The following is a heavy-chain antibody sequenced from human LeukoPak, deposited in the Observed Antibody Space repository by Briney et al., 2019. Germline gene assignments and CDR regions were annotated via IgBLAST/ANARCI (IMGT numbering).Heavy chain of an antibody. D-gene: IGHD1-26*01. Sequence: PSETLSLTCTVSGGTISRHYWSWIRQPPGKGLEWIAYIDYSGSTNYNPSLKSRLTISLDASNNQFSLKLSSATAADTALYYCARDRRRDRLHAFDIWGQGTMVTVSS. CDR1: GGTISRHY. CDR3: ARDRRRDRLHAFDI. V-gene: IGHV4-59*11. J-gene: IGHJ3*02. CDR2: IDYSGST.